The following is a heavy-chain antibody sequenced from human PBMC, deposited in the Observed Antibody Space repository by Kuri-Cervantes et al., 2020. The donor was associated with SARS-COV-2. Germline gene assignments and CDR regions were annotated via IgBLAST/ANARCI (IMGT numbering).Heavy chain of an antibody. V-gene: IGHV1-69*13. CDR1: GGGFSTSA. CDR2: IIPLFATP. J-gene: IGHJ4*02. Sequence: SVKVSCKASGGGFSTSAINWVRQAPGQGLEWMGNIIPLFATPNYAQKFQGRVTITANELTSTVYMEFSSLRFQDTAVYYCARVQSATGTQFFFDYWGQGTLVTVSS. CDR3: ARVQSATGTQFFFDY. D-gene: IGHD1-1*01.